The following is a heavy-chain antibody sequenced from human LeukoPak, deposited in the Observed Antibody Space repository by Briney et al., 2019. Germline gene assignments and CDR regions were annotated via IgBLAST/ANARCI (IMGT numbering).Heavy chain of an antibody. CDR1: GFTFSSYA. CDR3: ARRSPESPSPFDY. Sequence: GGSLRLSCAASGFTFSSYAMSWVRQAPGQGLEWVSSISGSGDYTYYADSVKGRFTISRDNSKNTLYLQMNSLRGEDTAIYYCARRSPESPSPFDYWGQGTLVTVSS. J-gene: IGHJ4*02. CDR2: ISGSGDYT. D-gene: IGHD2-2*01. V-gene: IGHV3-23*01.